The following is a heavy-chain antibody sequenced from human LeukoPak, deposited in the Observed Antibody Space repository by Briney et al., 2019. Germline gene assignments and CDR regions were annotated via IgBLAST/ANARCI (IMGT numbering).Heavy chain of an antibody. CDR1: GFTFSRYW. CDR2: IKSDGTYT. J-gene: IGHJ4*01. Sequence: GGSLRLSCAASGFTFSRYWMYWVRLAPGKGPVWVSRIKSDGTYTSYADSVKGRLTISRDNAKNTLFLQMSNLRAEDTAFYYCARDADDSSGWSFDYWGHGTLVTVSS. V-gene: IGHV3-74*01. CDR3: ARDADDSSGWSFDY. D-gene: IGHD6-19*01.